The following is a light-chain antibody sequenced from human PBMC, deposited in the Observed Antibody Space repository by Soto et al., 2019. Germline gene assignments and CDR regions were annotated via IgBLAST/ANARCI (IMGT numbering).Light chain of an antibody. CDR1: STDVGGYNY. V-gene: IGLV2-11*01. CDR2: DVS. Sequence: QSALTQPRSVSGSPGQSVTISCTGTSTDVGGYNYVSWYQQHPGKVPKLMIYDVSKRPSGVPDRFSGSKSGNTASLTISGLQAEDEADCYCCSYAGRDTLYVFGSGTKVTVL. CDR3: CSYAGRDTLYV. J-gene: IGLJ1*01.